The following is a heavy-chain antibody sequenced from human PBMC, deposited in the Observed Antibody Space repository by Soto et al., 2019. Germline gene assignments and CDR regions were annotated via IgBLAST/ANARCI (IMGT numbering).Heavy chain of an antibody. D-gene: IGHD1-26*01. CDR2: IIPESGTT. CDR1: GYTFTGYY. J-gene: IGHJ4*02. CDR3: ARDQYSGTFVY. Sequence: ASVKVSCKTSGYTFTGYYMHWVRQAPGQGLEWMGWIIPESGTTKFAQKFQGRVTMTRDTSISTAYMELSRLTSDDTAVYYCARDQYSGTFVYWGQGTLVTVSS. V-gene: IGHV1-2*02.